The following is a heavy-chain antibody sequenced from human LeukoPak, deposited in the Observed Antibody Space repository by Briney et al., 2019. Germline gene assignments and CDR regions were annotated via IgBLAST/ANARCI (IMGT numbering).Heavy chain of an antibody. Sequence: SETLSLTCTVSGGSITGSSYYWGWIRQPPGKGLEWIGSMYYSGSTYYNPSLKGRVTIPVDTSKNQFSLRLSSVTAADTAVYYCARQYYDNTGYYYFDYRGQGNLVTVSS. CDR3: ARQYYDNTGYYYFDY. V-gene: IGHV4-39*01. D-gene: IGHD3-22*01. CDR2: MYYSGST. J-gene: IGHJ4*02. CDR1: GGSITGSSYY.